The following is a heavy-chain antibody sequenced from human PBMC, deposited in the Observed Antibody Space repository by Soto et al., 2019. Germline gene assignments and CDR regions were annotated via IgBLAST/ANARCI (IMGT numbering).Heavy chain of an antibody. CDR3: ARGIRNYYGVDV. CDR1: GVTFISYW. CDR2: INSDWSST. Sequence: TGGSLRLSCAASGVTFISYWMHWVRQAPGKGLVWVSRINSDWSSTSYADSVKGRFTISRDNAKNTLYLQMSSLRAEDTAVYYCARGIRNYYGVDVWGQGTTVTVSS. D-gene: IGHD5-18*01. J-gene: IGHJ6*02. V-gene: IGHV3-74*01.